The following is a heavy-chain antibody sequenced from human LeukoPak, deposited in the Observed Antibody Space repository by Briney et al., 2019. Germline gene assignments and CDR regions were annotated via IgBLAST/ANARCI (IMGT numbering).Heavy chain of an antibody. V-gene: IGHV3-66*01. CDR1: GFTVSSNY. CDR3: ARISGSGSYYFDY. CDR2: IDSGGST. Sequence: GGSLRLSCAASGFTVSSNYMSWVRPAPGKRLEWVSLIDSGGSTYYADSVKGRFTISRDNSKNTLYLQMNSLRAEDTAVYYCARISGSGSYYFDYWGQGTLVTVSS. D-gene: IGHD3-10*01. J-gene: IGHJ4*02.